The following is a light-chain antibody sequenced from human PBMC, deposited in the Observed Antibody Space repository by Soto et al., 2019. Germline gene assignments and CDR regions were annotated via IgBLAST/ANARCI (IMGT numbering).Light chain of an antibody. CDR1: QSVSNY. Sequence: EIVLTQSPGTLSLSPGERATLSCRASQSVSNYLAWYQQKPGQAPRLLIYGASRRTTVIQDMFSGSGSGTDFTLTISRLEPEDFAVYYCQQYGGSPQTFGQGTNVEIK. CDR2: GAS. CDR3: QQYGGSPQT. J-gene: IGKJ1*01. V-gene: IGKV3-20*01.